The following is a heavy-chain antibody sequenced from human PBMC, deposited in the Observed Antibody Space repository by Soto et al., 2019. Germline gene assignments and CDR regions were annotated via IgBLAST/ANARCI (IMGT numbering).Heavy chain of an antibody. J-gene: IGHJ4*02. CDR1: GYTFTSYG. Sequence: ASVKVSCKASGYTFTSYGISWVRQAPGQGLEWMGWISAYNGNTNYAQKLQGRVTMTTDTSTSTAYMELRSLRSDDTAVYYCARATYYYGSGSYYAILYFDYWGRGTLVTVSS. CDR2: ISAYNGNT. CDR3: ARATYYYGSGSYYAILYFDY. V-gene: IGHV1-18*04. D-gene: IGHD3-10*01.